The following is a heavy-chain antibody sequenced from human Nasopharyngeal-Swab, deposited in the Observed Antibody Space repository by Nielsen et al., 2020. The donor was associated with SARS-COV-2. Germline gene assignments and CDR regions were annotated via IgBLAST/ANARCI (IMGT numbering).Heavy chain of an antibody. CDR2: ISTAGDT. CDR3: ARGCGSGCPWGMDV. D-gene: IGHD6-19*01. J-gene: IGHJ6*02. CDR1: GFTFSNYD. V-gene: IGHV3-13*01. Sequence: GESLKISCAASGFTFSNYDIHWVRQAAGKGLERVSGISTAGDTSYQGSVKGRFTISRENAKKSLYLQMNSLRAGDTAVYYCARGCGSGCPWGMDVWGHGTTVTVSS.